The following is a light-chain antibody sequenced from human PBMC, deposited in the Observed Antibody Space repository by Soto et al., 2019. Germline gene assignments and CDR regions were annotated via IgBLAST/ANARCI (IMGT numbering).Light chain of an antibody. Sequence: EIVLTQSPATLSLSPGERATLSCRASQSISSYLAWYQQKPGQAPRLLIYDASNRATGIPARFSGSGSGTDFTLTISSLEPEDFALYYCQQRINWPLTFGGGTKVAIK. CDR3: QQRINWPLT. CDR2: DAS. V-gene: IGKV3-11*01. J-gene: IGKJ4*01. CDR1: QSISSY.